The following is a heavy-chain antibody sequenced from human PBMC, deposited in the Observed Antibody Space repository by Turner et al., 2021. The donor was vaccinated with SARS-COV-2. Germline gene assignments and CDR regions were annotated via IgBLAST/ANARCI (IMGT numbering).Heavy chain of an antibody. CDR3: AKPLYDILTGYYGEDAFDI. J-gene: IGHJ3*02. CDR1: GFTFSSYG. D-gene: IGHD3-9*01. V-gene: IGHV3-30*18. CDR2: ISSDGSNK. Sequence: QVQLVESGGGVFQPGRSLRLSCAASGFTFSSYGMHWVRQAPGKGLEWVAGISSDGSNKYYADSVKGRFTISRDNSKNTPYLQMNSLRAEDTAVYYCAKPLYDILTGYYGEDAFDIWGQGTMVTVSS.